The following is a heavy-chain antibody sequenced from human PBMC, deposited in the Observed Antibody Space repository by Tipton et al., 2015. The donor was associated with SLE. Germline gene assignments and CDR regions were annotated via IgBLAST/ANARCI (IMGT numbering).Heavy chain of an antibody. V-gene: IGHV4-59*01. CDR1: GGSIRSYY. J-gene: IGHJ4*02. Sequence: TLSLTCTVSGGSIRSYYWSWIRQPPGKGLEWIGYIYYSGSTNYNPSLKSRVTISVDTSKNQFSLKLSSVTAADTAVYYCARGGGWGSYFDYWDQGTLVTVSS. D-gene: IGHD6-19*01. CDR2: IYYSGST. CDR3: ARGGGWGSYFDY.